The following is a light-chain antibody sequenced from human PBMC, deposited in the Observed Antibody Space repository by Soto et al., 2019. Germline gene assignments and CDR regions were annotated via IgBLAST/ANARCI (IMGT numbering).Light chain of an antibody. CDR1: QSISSY. Sequence: DIQMNQSPSSLSASVGDRVTMTCRASQSISSYLNWYQQKPGKAPKLLIYDGSTLESGVPSRFSGGGFGTEFTLTISSLQPDDFATYCCQHYSTVWSFGQGAKVDIK. V-gene: IGKV1-5*01. CDR3: QHYSTVWS. J-gene: IGKJ1*01. CDR2: DGS.